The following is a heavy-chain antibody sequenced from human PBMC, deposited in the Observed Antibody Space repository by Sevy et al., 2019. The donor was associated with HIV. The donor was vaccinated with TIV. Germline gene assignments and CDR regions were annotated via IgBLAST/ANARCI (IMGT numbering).Heavy chain of an antibody. CDR2: ISSSSSTI. J-gene: IGHJ6*03. Sequence: GGSLRLSCAASGFTFSSYSMNWVRQAPGKGLEWVSYISSSSSTIYYADSVKGRFTISRDNGKNSLYLQMNSLRDEDTGVYYCARKDIVVVPAAMTLERPYYYYYYMDVWGKGTTVTVSS. CDR3: ARKDIVVVPAAMTLERPYYYYYYMDV. CDR1: GFTFSSYS. V-gene: IGHV3-48*02. D-gene: IGHD2-2*01.